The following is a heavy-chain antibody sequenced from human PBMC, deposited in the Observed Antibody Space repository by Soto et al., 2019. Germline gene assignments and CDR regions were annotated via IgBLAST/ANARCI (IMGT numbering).Heavy chain of an antibody. Sequence: QVQLVQSGAEVKKPGSSVKVSCKASGGTFSSYAISWVRQAPGQGLEWMGGFNPIFETANYAQKFQGRVTITADESTNTAYMELSSLRSEDTGVYSCTRGITLIRGVIPPGYYYGMDVWGQGTTVAVSS. CDR1: GGTFSSYA. CDR2: FNPIFETA. D-gene: IGHD3-10*01. CDR3: TRGITLIRGVIPPGYYYGMDV. J-gene: IGHJ6*02. V-gene: IGHV1-69*01.